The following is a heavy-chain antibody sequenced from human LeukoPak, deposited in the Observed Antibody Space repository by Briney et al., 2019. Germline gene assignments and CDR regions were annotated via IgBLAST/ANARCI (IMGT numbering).Heavy chain of an antibody. CDR1: GFTFSSYG. J-gene: IGHJ4*02. Sequence: GGSLRLSCAASGFTFSSYGMHWVRQAPGKGLEWEAVISYDGSNKYYADSVKGRFTISRDNSKNTLYLQMSSLRAEDTAVYYCAKGSGRGYSYGLEYWGQGTLVTVSS. V-gene: IGHV3-30*18. D-gene: IGHD5-18*01. CDR3: AKGSGRGYSYGLEY. CDR2: ISYDGSNK.